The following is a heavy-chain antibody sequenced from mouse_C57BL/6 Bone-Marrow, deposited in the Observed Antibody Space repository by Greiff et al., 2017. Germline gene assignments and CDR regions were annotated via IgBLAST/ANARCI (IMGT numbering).Heavy chain of an antibody. CDR3: ASNYYGSSYDY. CDR2: ISSGGSYT. J-gene: IGHJ2*01. D-gene: IGHD1-1*01. V-gene: IGHV5-6*01. CDR1: GFTFSSYG. Sequence: EVKLVESGGDLVKPGGSLKLSCAASGFTFSSYGMSWVRQTPDKRLEWVATISSGGSYTYYPDSVKGRFTISIDNAKNTLYLQMSSLKSEDTAMYYCASNYYGSSYDYWGQGTTLTVSS.